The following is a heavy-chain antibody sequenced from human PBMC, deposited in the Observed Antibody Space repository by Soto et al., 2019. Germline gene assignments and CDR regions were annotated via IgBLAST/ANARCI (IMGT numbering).Heavy chain of an antibody. CDR1: GFTFSDSA. Sequence: EVQLVESGGGLVQPGGSLKLSCAASGFTFSDSAMHWVRQASGKGREWVGLIRNKTNNYATAYIASVKGRFTISRDDSKNTVYLQMNSLKIDDTAVYFCTSRRDWTAVDPLDYWGLGTLVTVSS. J-gene: IGHJ4*02. V-gene: IGHV3-73*02. D-gene: IGHD5-18*01. CDR3: TSRRDWTAVDPLDY. CDR2: IRNKTNNYAT.